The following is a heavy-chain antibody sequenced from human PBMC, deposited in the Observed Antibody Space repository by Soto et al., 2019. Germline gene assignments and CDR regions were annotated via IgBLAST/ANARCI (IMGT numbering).Heavy chain of an antibody. CDR3: ARARDPFYGSGSYAWFDP. J-gene: IGHJ5*02. D-gene: IGHD3-10*01. Sequence: ASVKVSCKASGYTFTSYAMHWVRQAPGQRLEWMGWINAGNGNTKYSQKFQGRVTITRDTSASTAYMELSSLRSEDTAVYYCARARDPFYGSGSYAWFDPWGQGTLVTV. CDR2: INAGNGNT. CDR1: GYTFTSYA. V-gene: IGHV1-3*01.